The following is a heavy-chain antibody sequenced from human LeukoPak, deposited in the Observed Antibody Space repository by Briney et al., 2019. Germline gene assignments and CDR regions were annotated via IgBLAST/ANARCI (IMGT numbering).Heavy chain of an antibody. V-gene: IGHV1-2*02. Sequence: ASVKVSCKASGYTFTGYYMHWVRQAPGQGLEWMGWINPNSGGTNYAQKFQGRVTMTRDTSISTAYMELSRLRSDDTAVYYCARDSITMVRGARRNWFDPWGQGTLVTVSS. CDR2: INPNSGGT. J-gene: IGHJ5*02. CDR1: GYTFTGYY. CDR3: ARDSITMVRGARRNWFDP. D-gene: IGHD3-10*01.